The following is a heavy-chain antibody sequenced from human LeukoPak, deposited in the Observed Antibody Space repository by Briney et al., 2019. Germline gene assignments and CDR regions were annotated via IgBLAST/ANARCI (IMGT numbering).Heavy chain of an antibody. V-gene: IGHV1-2*07. D-gene: IGHD6-6*01. Sequence: ASVKVSCKASGYTFNHNYLHWVRQAPGQGLEWMGWINPNNPATHSSHKFQGRVAMTSDSSISTVYLEVNRLKPDDTAVYFCARVRDYSNSPFNWFDAWGQGTLVIVSS. CDR2: INPNNPAT. CDR1: GYTFNHNY. J-gene: IGHJ5*02. CDR3: ARVRDYSNSPFNWFDA.